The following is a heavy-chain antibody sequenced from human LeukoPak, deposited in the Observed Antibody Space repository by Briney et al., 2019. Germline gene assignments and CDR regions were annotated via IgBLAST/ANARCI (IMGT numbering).Heavy chain of an antibody. J-gene: IGHJ4*02. V-gene: IGHV3-30*02. CDR1: GFTFSSYG. D-gene: IGHD3-10*02. Sequence: GGSLRLSCASSGFTFSSYGMHWARQVPGKGLEWVASTRNDGSNKEYVDSVKGRFTISRDNSKNTLYLQMNRLRIEDTAVYYCAKDRDAFVVRRVIINYWGQGTLVTVSS. CDR2: TRNDGSNK. CDR3: AKDRDAFVVRRVIINY.